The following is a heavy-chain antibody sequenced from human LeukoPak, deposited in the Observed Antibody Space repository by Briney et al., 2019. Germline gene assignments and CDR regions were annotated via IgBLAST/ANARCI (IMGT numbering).Heavy chain of an antibody. CDR3: ARGLAAAGTYDY. D-gene: IGHD6-13*01. J-gene: IGHJ4*02. CDR2: IYYSGST. CDR1: GGSISSYY. V-gene: IGHV4-59*01. Sequence: SETLSLTCTVSGGSISSYYWSWIRQPPGKGLEWIGYIYYSGSTNYNPSLKSRVTISVDTSKNQFSLKLSSVTAADTAVYYCARGLAAAGTYDYWGQGTLVTVSS.